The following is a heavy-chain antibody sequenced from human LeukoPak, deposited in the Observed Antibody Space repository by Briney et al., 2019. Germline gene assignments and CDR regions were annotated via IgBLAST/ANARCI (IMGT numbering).Heavy chain of an antibody. CDR1: GGSISSSSYY. V-gene: IGHV4-39*01. CDR2: IFYSGST. J-gene: IGHJ6*03. CDR3: ARLGYCDSSSCYLHYHYYMDV. D-gene: IGHD2-2*01. Sequence: SETLSLTCTVSGGSISSSSYYWGWIRQPPGKGLEWTGSIFYSGSTYYNPSLKSRVTISVDTSKNQFALKLSSVTASDTAVYYCARLGYCDSSSCYLHYHYYMDVWGKGTTVTVSS.